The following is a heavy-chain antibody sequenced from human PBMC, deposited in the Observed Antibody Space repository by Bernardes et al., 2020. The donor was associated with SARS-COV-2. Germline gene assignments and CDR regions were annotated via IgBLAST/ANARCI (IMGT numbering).Heavy chain of an antibody. J-gene: IGHJ4*02. V-gene: IGHV1-69*04. Sequence: SVKVSCKASGGTFSSYTISWVRQAPGQGLEWMGRIIPILGIANYAQKFQGRVTITADKSTSTAYMELSSLRSEDTAVYYCARDCSGGSCYDYWGQGTLVTVSS. CDR2: IIPILGIA. D-gene: IGHD2-15*01. CDR1: GGTFSSYT. CDR3: ARDCSGGSCYDY.